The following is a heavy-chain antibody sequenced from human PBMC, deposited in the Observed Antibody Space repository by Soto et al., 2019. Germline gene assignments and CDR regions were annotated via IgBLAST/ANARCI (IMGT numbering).Heavy chain of an antibody. Sequence: QVQLVQSGAEVKKPGSSVKVSCKASGGTFTNYAFSWVRQAPGRGLEWMGGIIPIISSAKYAQKFQGRVTITADESTSTAYMELSSLSSEDTAIYYCARDHSLVGGTYYFDYWGQGTLVTVSS. V-gene: IGHV1-69*01. CDR1: GGTFTNYA. J-gene: IGHJ4*02. CDR3: ARDHSLVGGTYYFDY. CDR2: IIPIISSA. D-gene: IGHD1-26*01.